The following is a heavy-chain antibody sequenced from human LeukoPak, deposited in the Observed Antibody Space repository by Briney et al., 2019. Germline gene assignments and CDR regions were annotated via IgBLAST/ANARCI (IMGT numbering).Heavy chain of an antibody. Sequence: ASVKVSCKASGYTFTGYYMHWVRQAPGQGLEWMGWINPNSGGTNYAQKFQGRVTMTRDTSISTAYMELSRLRSDDTAVYYCARDPGTAAAGTDFDYWGQGTLVTVSS. V-gene: IGHV1-2*02. J-gene: IGHJ4*02. CDR2: INPNSGGT. D-gene: IGHD6-13*01. CDR1: GYTFTGYY. CDR3: ARDPGTAAAGTDFDY.